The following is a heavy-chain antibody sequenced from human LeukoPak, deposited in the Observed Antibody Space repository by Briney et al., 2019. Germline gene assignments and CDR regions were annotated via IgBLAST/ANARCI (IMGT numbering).Heavy chain of an antibody. CDR2: IKSKTDGGTT. Sequence: GGSLRLSCAASGFTFSNAWMSWVRQAPGKGLEWVGRIKSKTDGGTTDYAAPVKGRFTISRDDSKNTLYLQMNSLRAEDTAVYYCAKNGGKPYFDYWGQGTLVTVSS. D-gene: IGHD4-23*01. CDR3: AKNGGKPYFDY. J-gene: IGHJ4*02. CDR1: GFTFSNAW. V-gene: IGHV3-15*01.